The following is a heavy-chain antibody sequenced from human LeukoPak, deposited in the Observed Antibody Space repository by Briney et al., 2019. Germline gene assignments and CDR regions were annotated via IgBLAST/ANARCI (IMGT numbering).Heavy chain of an antibody. D-gene: IGHD3-3*01. V-gene: IGHV3-23*01. CDR1: GVTFSRSA. Sequence: GGSLRLSCAASGVTFSRSALTWVGQAPGYGLEWVSGIADNGATYYADSVKGRFIISRDNSKNTLYLQMDSLRAEDTALYFCAKVGVESHYYYYMGVWGKGTTVAVSS. CDR2: IADNGAT. CDR3: AKVGVESHYYYYMGV. J-gene: IGHJ6*03.